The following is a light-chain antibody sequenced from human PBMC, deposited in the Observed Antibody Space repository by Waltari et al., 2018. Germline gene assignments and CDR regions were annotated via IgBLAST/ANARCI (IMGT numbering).Light chain of an antibody. CDR2: AAS. CDR1: QSISSY. V-gene: IGKV1-39*01. CDR3: QQSYSTPRLT. J-gene: IGKJ4*01. Sequence: DIQMTQSPSSLSASVGDRVTITCRASQSISSYLNWYQQKPGKAPKLLVHAASSLYSGVPSRFSGSGSGTDFTLTISSLQPEDFTTYYCQQSYSTPRLTFGGGTKVDIK.